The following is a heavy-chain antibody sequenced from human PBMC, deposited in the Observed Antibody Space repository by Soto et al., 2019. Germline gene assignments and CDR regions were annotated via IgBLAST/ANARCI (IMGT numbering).Heavy chain of an antibody. V-gene: IGHV1-18*04. CDR1: GYTFTSYG. J-gene: IGHJ5*02. D-gene: IGHD3-3*01. CDR3: AREVGGITIFGVVIEGSWFDP. Sequence: QVPLVQSGAEVKKPGASVKVSCKASGYTFTSYGISWVRQAPGQGLEWMGWISAYNGNTNYAQKLQGRVTMTTDTSTSTAYMELRSLRSDDTAVYYCAREVGGITIFGVVIEGSWFDPWGQGTLVTVSA. CDR2: ISAYNGNT.